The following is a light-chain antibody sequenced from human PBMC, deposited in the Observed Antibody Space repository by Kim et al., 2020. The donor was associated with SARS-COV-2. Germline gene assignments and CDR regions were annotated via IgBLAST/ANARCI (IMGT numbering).Light chain of an antibody. CDR1: QDISYF. CDR2: DAS. V-gene: IGKV1-33*01. CDR3: QQFDNHLYT. Sequence: SASVGDRVTITCQASQDISYFLNWYQHKPGKAPKLLIYDASNLETGIPSRFSGSGSGTDFTFTISNLQSEDVATYYCQQFDNHLYTFGQGTKLEI. J-gene: IGKJ2*01.